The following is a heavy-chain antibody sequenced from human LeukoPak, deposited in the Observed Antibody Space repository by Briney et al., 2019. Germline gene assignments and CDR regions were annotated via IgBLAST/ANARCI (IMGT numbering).Heavy chain of an antibody. J-gene: IGHJ3*02. Sequence: AGGSLRLSCAASGFTVSSYFMSWVRQAPGKGLEWVSVIHSGGSTLYADSVKGRFTISRHNSQNTLYLQVNSLRAEDTAVYFCARGGSSGNDYSSFDIWGQGTMVTVSS. CDR2: IHSGGST. D-gene: IGHD5-12*01. CDR1: GFTVSSYF. CDR3: ARGGSSGNDYSSFDI. V-gene: IGHV3-53*04.